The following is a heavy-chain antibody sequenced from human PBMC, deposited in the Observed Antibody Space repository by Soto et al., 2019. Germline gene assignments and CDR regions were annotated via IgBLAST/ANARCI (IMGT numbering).Heavy chain of an antibody. D-gene: IGHD2-15*01. CDR2: IIPILGIA. CDR1: GGTFSSYT. Sequence: QVQLVQSGAEVKKPGSSVKVSCKASGGTFSSYTISWVRQAPGQGLEWMGRIIPILGIANYAQKFQARVTITADKSTSPAYIVLSSLTSEDLAVYYCACAAPFDYWGQGTLVAVSS. J-gene: IGHJ4*02. V-gene: IGHV1-69*02. CDR3: ACAAPFDY.